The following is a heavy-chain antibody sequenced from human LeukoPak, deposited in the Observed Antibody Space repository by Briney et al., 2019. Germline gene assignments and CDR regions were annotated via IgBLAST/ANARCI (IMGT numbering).Heavy chain of an antibody. CDR2: ISSSSSTI. V-gene: IGHV3-48*01. Sequence: GGSLRLSCAASGFTFSSYSMNWVRQAPGKGLEWVSYISSSSSTIYYADSVKGRFTISRDNSKNTLYLQMNSLRAEDTAVYYCAKEGVHGDYDYWGQGTLVTVSS. J-gene: IGHJ4*02. D-gene: IGHD4-17*01. CDR1: GFTFSSYS. CDR3: AKEGVHGDYDY.